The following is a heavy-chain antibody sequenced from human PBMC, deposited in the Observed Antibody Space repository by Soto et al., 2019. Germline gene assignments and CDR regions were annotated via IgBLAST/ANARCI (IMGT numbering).Heavy chain of an antibody. CDR3: ARNNGYSYGSGSERYYYYYGMDV. J-gene: IGHJ6*02. CDR2: IYYSGST. Sequence: SETLSLTCTVSCGSVSSGSYYWSWIRQPPGKGLEWIGYIYYSGSTNYNPSLKSRVTISVDTSKNQFSLKLSSVTAADTAVYYCARNNGYSYGSGSERYYYYYGMDVWGQGTTVTVSS. V-gene: IGHV4-61*01. D-gene: IGHD5-18*01. CDR1: CGSVSSGSYY.